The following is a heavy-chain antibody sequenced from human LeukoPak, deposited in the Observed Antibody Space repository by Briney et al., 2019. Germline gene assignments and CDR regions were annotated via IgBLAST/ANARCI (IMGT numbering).Heavy chain of an antibody. J-gene: IGHJ4*02. CDR3: AKDERVFSGSYVYFDY. V-gene: IGHV3-23*01. Sequence: GGSLRLSCAASGFTFSSYAMSWVRQAPGKGLEWVSAISGSGGSTYYADSVKGRFTIFRDNSKNTLYLQMNSLRAEDTAVYYCAKDERVFSGSYVYFDYWGQGILVTVSS. D-gene: IGHD1-26*01. CDR2: ISGSGGST. CDR1: GFTFSSYA.